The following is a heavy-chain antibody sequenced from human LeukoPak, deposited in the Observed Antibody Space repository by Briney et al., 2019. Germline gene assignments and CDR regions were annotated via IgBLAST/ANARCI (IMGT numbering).Heavy chain of an antibody. CDR3: ARERNWNDVDWFDP. V-gene: IGHV3-30-3*01. J-gene: IGHJ5*02. CDR1: GFTFSSYA. Sequence: TGGSLRLSCAASGFTFSSYAMHWVRQAPGKGLEWVAVISYDGSNKYYADSVKGRFTISRDNSKNTLYLQMNSLRAEDTAVYYCARERNWNDVDWFDPWGQGTLVTVSS. CDR2: ISYDGSNK. D-gene: IGHD1-20*01.